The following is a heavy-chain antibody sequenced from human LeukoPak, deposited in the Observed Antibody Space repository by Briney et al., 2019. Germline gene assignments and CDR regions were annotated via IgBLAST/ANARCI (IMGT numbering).Heavy chain of an antibody. J-gene: IGHJ4*02. CDR3: ARGDYDFWSGNPSLDY. V-gene: IGHV1-8*03. D-gene: IGHD3-3*01. CDR2: LNPNSGNT. Sequence: ASVKVSCKAPGYTFSNYGIHWVRQATGQGPEWMGWLNPNSGNTDYAQRFHGRVSITKDTSINTAYMELNSLRSEDTAMYYCARGDYDFWSGNPSLDYWGQGTLVTVSS. CDR1: GYTFSNYG.